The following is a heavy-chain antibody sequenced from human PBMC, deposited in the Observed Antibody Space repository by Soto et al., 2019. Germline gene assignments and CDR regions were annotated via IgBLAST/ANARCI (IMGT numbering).Heavy chain of an antibody. CDR3: ACRLTEATTPGDGFDI. V-gene: IGHV4-59*01. D-gene: IGHD3-9*01. Sequence: QVHVKESGPGLVKPSETLSLTCTVSNGSIVNYYWRWVRQPPGKGLESIGFIYYRGSTNYTPSLKSRVTYSVDMPKNQRGLRMCYVTAADTAVYYCACRLTEATTPGDGFDICGQATIVTVSS. CDR1: NGSIVNYY. J-gene: IGHJ3*02. CDR2: IYYRGST.